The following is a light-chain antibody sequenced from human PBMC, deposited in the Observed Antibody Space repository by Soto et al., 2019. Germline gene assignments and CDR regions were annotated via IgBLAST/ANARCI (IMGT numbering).Light chain of an antibody. CDR2: GAS. J-gene: IGKJ4*01. V-gene: IGKV1-39*01. Sequence: DIKLTQSPSSLSASVGDRVTITCRASLRVSKYLNWYQQKPGKAPKLLIYGASTLQSGVPLRFSGSGSGTDFTLTITNLQPEDSATYFCQQSHSTPLTFGGGTKLEI. CDR3: QQSHSTPLT. CDR1: LRVSKY.